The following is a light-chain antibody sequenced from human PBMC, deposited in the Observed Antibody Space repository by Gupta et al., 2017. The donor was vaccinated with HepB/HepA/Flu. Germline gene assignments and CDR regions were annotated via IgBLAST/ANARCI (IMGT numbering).Light chain of an antibody. V-gene: IGKV1-6*01. Sequence: AIQMTQSPSSLSASVGDRVTITCRASQDIRNDLGWYQQKPGKAPKLLIYAASNLQSGAPSRFSGSGSGTDFTLTISSLQPEDFATYYCRQDDTYPRTFGQGTKVEIK. CDR2: AAS. CDR3: RQDDTYPRT. J-gene: IGKJ1*01. CDR1: QDIRND.